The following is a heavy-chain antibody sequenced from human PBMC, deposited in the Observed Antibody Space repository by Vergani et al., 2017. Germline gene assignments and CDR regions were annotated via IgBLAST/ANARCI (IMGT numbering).Heavy chain of an antibody. J-gene: IGHJ5*02. V-gene: IGHV1-2*02. CDR3: ARDQYYDYVWGSYRPNWFDP. Sequence: QVQLVQSGAEVKKPGASVKVSSKASGYTFTGYYMHWVRQAPGQGLEWMGWINPNSGGTNYAQKFQGRVTMTRDTSISTAYMELSRLRSDDTAVYYCARDQYYDYVWGSYRPNWFDPWGQGTLVTVSS. CDR2: INPNSGGT. CDR1: GYTFTGYY. D-gene: IGHD3-16*02.